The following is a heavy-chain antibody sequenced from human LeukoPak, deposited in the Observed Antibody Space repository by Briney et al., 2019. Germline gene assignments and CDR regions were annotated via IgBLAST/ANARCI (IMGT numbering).Heavy chain of an antibody. Sequence: GGSLRLSCAASGFTFSSYEMNWVRQAPGKGLEWVSYISSSGSTIYYADSVKGRFTISRDNAKNTLYLQMNSLRAEDTAVYYCANSITMVRGVITPDYWGQGTLVTVSS. J-gene: IGHJ4*02. CDR1: GFTFSSYE. CDR2: ISSSGSTI. D-gene: IGHD3-10*01. CDR3: ANSITMVRGVITPDY. V-gene: IGHV3-48*03.